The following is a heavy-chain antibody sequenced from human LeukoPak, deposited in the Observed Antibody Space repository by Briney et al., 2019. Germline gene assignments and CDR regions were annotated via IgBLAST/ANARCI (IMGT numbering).Heavy chain of an antibody. CDR2: MNPNSGNT. V-gene: IGHV1-8*01. CDR3: ARGGNWNYEGYYFDY. Sequence: ASVKVSCKASGYTFTSYDINWVRQATGQGLEWMGWMNPNSGNTGYAQKFQGRVTMTRNTSRSTAYMELSSLRSEDTAVYYCARGGNWNYEGYYFDYWGQGTLVTVSS. J-gene: IGHJ4*02. CDR1: GYTFTSYD. D-gene: IGHD1-7*01.